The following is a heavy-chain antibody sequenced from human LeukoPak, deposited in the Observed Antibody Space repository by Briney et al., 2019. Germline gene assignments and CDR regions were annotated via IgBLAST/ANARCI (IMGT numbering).Heavy chain of an antibody. Sequence: GGSLRLSCAASGFTFSSSAMSWVRQAPGKGLEWVANINPDGSVKYYVDSVEGRFTISRDNAKNSLYLQMNSLRVEDTAVYFCARGDSGDWSFDPWDQGTLVTVSS. CDR3: ARGDSGDWSFDP. CDR1: GFTFSSSA. V-gene: IGHV3-7*01. CDR2: INPDGSVK. J-gene: IGHJ5*02. D-gene: IGHD6-19*01.